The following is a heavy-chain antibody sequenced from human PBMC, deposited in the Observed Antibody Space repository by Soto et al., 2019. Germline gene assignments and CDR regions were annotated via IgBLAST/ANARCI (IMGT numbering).Heavy chain of an antibody. V-gene: IGHV1-69*01. J-gene: IGHJ4*02. CDR2: VIPFFTKT. CDR1: GGTFSGYG. Sequence: QVQLVQSGAEVKKPGSWVRVSCKASGGTFSGYGISWVRQAPGQGLEWMGGVIPFFTKTYYAQNFQGRVTITADESTSTAYMELTSLRSEDTAVYYCARSVAIVRGVIIYSDYWGQGTPVTVSS. D-gene: IGHD3-10*01. CDR3: ARSVAIVRGVIIYSDY.